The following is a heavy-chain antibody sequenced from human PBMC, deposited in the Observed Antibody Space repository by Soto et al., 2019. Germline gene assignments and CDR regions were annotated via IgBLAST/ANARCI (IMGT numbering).Heavy chain of an antibody. Sequence: ILKAQGKGLEWVSAISGGGGSTHYADSVKGRFSISRDNSKNTVSLQMNSLRAEDTAVYYCAKDRTSITMVRGSNAFDIWGHGTMVTVSS. CDR2: ISGGGGST. V-gene: IGHV3-23*01. CDR3: AKDRTSITMVRGSNAFDI. J-gene: IGHJ3*02. D-gene: IGHD3-10*01.